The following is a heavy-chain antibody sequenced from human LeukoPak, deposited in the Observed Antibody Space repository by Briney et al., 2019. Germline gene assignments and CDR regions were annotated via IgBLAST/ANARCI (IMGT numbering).Heavy chain of an antibody. J-gene: IGHJ3*02. CDR3: ARAKWTPLPDI. CDR1: AFTFSSYG. V-gene: IGHV3-33*01. CDR2: IWYDGSNK. Sequence: PAGSLRLSCSASAFTFSSYGMHWVRQAPGKGLEGVAVIWYDGSNKYYADSVKGRFTISRDNSKNTLYLQMNSLRAEDTAVYFCARAKWTPLPDIWGQGTMVTVSS. D-gene: IGHD1-26*01.